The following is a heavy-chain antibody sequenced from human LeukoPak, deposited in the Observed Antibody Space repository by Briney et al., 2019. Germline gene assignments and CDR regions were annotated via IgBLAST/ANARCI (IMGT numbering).Heavy chain of an antibody. CDR2: VYYTGST. D-gene: IGHD3-3*01. Sequence: PSETLSLSCTVSGGSISPYYWSWIRQPPGKGLEWIGCVYYTGSTNYNPSLKSRVTASIDTSNNQFSLKLSSVTAADTAVYYCARDNREWSGILDSWGQGTLVTVSS. V-gene: IGHV4-59*12. J-gene: IGHJ4*02. CDR3: ARDNREWSGILDS. CDR1: GGSISPYY.